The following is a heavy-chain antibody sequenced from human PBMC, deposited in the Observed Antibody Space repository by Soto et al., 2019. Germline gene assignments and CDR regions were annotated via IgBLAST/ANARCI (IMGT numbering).Heavy chain of an antibody. Sequence: GESLKISCAASGFTFDDYGMSWVRQAPGKGLEWVSGINWNGGSTGYADSVKGRFTISRDNAKNSLYLQMNSLRAEDTALYHCARLDAGGWPDYWGQGTLVTVSS. V-gene: IGHV3-20*01. CDR1: GFTFDDYG. CDR3: ARLDAGGWPDY. J-gene: IGHJ4*02. CDR2: INWNGGST. D-gene: IGHD6-19*01.